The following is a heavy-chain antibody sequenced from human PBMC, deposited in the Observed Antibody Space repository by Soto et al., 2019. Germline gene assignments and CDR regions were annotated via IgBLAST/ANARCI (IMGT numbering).Heavy chain of an antibody. CDR2: IYYSGST. D-gene: IGHD3-16*01. CDR3: PMGGKPDPHFDY. Sequence: QVQLQESGPGLVKPSQTLSLTCTVSGGSISSGGYYWSWIRQHPGKGLEWIGYIYYSGSTYYNPSIKSRSTIPVDTSKYQSSLKLSSVTAADTAVYSCPMGGKPDPHFDYWGQGTLVTVSS. CDR1: GGSISSGGYY. V-gene: IGHV4-31*03. J-gene: IGHJ4*02.